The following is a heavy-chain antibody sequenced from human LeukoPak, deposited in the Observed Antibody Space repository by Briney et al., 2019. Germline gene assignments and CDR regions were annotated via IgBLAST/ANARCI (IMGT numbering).Heavy chain of an antibody. CDR2: ITSSSSYI. D-gene: IGHD6-6*01. J-gene: IGHJ6*02. Sequence: GGSLRLSCAASAFTFSSYSMHWVRQAPGTGLEWVSSITSSSSYIYYADSVKGRFTISRDNAKNSLYLQMNSLRAEDTAVYYCAREWSSSSYYYGMDVWGQGTTVTVS. V-gene: IGHV3-21*01. CDR3: AREWSSSSYYYGMDV. CDR1: AFTFSSYS.